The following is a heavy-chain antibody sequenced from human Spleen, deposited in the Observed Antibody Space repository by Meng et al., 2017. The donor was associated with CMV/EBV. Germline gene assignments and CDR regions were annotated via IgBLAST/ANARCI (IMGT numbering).Heavy chain of an antibody. V-gene: IGHV3-23*01. CDR3: AKMAFRSGSEDF. CDR1: GFTFSNYG. Sequence: GGSLRLSCAASGFTFSNYGMSWVRQAPGKGLEWVSNISGSGGATNYADSVKGRFTISRDNSKNTEYLQMNSLTAEDTAVYFGAKMAFRSGSEDFWGQGTLVTVSS. J-gene: IGHJ4*02. D-gene: IGHD3-3*01. CDR2: ISGSGGAT.